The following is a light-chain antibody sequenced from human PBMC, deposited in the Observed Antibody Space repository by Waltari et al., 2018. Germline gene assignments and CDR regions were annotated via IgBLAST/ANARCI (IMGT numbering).Light chain of an antibody. CDR3: LQGIEYPT. CDR1: QSLLDSEDGSTY. J-gene: IGKJ1*01. Sequence: DIVMTQTPFSLSVTLGEPASISCKSSQSLLDSEDGSTYLDWYLEKPGQSPQLLIYEVSNRASGVPDRFSGSGSDTDFTLKISRVEAEDVGVYYCLQGIEYPTFGQGTKVEIK. CDR2: EVS. V-gene: IGKV2-40*01.